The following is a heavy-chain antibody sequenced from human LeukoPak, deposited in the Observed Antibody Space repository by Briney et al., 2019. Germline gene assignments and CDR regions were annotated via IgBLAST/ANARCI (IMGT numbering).Heavy chain of an antibody. CDR1: GGSISSSGYY. Sequence: SETLSLTCTISGGSISSSGYYWGWIRQPPGKGLEWIGYIYYSGSTNYNPSLKSRVTISVDTSKNQFSLKLSSVTAADTAVYYCARDQAQYGLNWFDPWGQGTLVTVSS. V-gene: IGHV4-61*08. CDR2: IYYSGST. J-gene: IGHJ5*02. D-gene: IGHD2-2*01. CDR3: ARDQAQYGLNWFDP.